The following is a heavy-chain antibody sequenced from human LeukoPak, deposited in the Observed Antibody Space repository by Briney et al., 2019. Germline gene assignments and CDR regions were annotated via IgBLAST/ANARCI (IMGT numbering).Heavy chain of an antibody. CDR2: INHGGST. V-gene: IGHV4-34*01. J-gene: IGHJ4*02. Sequence: SETLSLTCAVYGGSFSGYYWSWIRQPPGKGLEWIGEINHGGSTNYNPSLKSRVTISVDTSKNQFSLKLSSVTAADTAVYYCARGEGRITIFGVVIIVGYFDYWGQGTLVTVSS. CDR1: GGSFSGYY. CDR3: ARGEGRITIFGVVIIVGYFDY. D-gene: IGHD3-3*01.